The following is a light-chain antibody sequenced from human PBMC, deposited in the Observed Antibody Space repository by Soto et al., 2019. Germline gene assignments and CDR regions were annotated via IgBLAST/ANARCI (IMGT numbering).Light chain of an antibody. V-gene: IGLV1-44*01. J-gene: IGLJ1*01. CDR1: SSNIESNT. CDR2: SNN. Sequence: QSVLTQPPSASGTPGQRVTISCSGSSSNIESNTVNWYQQLPGTAPKLLIYSNNQRPSGVPDRFSGSKSGTSASLAISGLQSEDEPDYYCAAWDDSLNGYVFGTGTKLTVL. CDR3: AAWDDSLNGYV.